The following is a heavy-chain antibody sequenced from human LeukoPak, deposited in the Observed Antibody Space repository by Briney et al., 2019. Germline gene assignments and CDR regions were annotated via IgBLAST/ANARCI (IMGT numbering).Heavy chain of an antibody. CDR3: AGYHDYGDYRAFDI. V-gene: IGHV1-69*01. D-gene: IGHD4-17*01. CDR1: GGTFSGYA. Sequence: SVKVSCKASGGTFSGYAISWVRQAPGQGLEWMGGIIPIFGTANYAQKFQGRVTITADESTSTAYMELSSLRSEDTAVYYCAGYHDYGDYRAFDIWGQGTMVTVSS. CDR2: IIPIFGTA. J-gene: IGHJ3*02.